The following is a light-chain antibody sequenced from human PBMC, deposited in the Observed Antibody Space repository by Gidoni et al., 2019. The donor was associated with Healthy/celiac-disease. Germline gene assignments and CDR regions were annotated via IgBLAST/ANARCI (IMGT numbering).Light chain of an antibody. CDR2: GAS. CDR3: QQYGSSPET. Sequence: EIVLTQSPGTLSLSPGERATLHCRASPSVSSSYLAWYQQKPGQAPRLLIYGASSRATGIPDMFSGSGSGTDFTLTISRLDPEDFAVYYCQQYGSSPETFGQGTKVEIK. J-gene: IGKJ1*01. CDR1: PSVSSSY. V-gene: IGKV3-20*01.